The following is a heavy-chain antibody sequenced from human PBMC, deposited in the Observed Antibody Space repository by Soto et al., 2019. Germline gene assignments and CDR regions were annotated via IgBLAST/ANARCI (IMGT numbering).Heavy chain of an antibody. CDR3: ARVPYDSTGYFNAY. D-gene: IGHD3-22*01. V-gene: IGHV3-7*01. CDR2: IKQNGAET. Sequence: EVQLVESGGALVQPGGTLRLSCAASGFTFGRHWMSWVRQAPGQGLEWVANIKQNGAETYYAHPVQGRFTISRDNIKSILYLQMSGLRGDDTAVYSCARVPYDSTGYFNAYGGQGTLVSVSS. J-gene: IGHJ4*02. CDR1: GFTFGRHW.